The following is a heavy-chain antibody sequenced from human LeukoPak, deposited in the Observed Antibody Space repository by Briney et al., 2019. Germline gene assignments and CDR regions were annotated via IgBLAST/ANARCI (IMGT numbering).Heavy chain of an antibody. Sequence: KSSETLSLTCTVSGGSITSDNWWSWVRQPPGKGLEWIGEIFHNGGTNYNPSLQTRVTISVDKSKNQFSLKLSSVTAADTAMYYCARGRVEMATIDFDYWGQGTLVTVSS. CDR3: ARGRVEMATIDFDY. J-gene: IGHJ4*02. V-gene: IGHV4-4*02. CDR1: GGSITSDNW. D-gene: IGHD5-24*01. CDR2: IFHNGGT.